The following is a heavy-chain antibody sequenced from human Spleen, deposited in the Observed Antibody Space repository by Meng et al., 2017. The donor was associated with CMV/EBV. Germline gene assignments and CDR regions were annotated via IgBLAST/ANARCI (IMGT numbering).Heavy chain of an antibody. CDR2: IYRTGTT. J-gene: IGHJ4*02. CDR3: ARDSGNYFDS. D-gene: IGHD1-26*01. Sequence: SLTCAVSGGSISNNNSWTWVRQSPGKGLEWIGEIYRTGTTNYNPSLKSRVTISLDKSKNHFSLKLSSVTAADTAIYYCARDSGNYFDSWGQGTLVTVSS. V-gene: IGHV4-4*02. CDR1: GGSISNNNS.